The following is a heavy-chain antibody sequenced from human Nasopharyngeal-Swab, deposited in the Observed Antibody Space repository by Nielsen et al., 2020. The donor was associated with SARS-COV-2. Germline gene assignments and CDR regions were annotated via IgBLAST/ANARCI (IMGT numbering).Heavy chain of an antibody. V-gene: IGHV3-74*01. CDR3: ARGNTFDY. Sequence: GESLKISCAASGFTFSSYWTHWVRQAPGKGLVWVSRINSDGSSTSYADSVKGRFTISRDNSKNTLYLQMNSLRAEDTAVYYCARGNTFDYWGQGTLVTVSS. CDR2: INSDGSST. J-gene: IGHJ4*02. CDR1: GFTFSSYW. D-gene: IGHD5-18*01.